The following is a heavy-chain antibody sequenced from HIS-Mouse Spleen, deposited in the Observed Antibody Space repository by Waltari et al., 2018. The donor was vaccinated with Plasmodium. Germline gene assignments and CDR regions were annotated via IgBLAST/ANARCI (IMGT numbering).Heavy chain of an antibody. D-gene: IGHD5-18*01. Sequence: QVQLQESGPGLVKPSETLSLTCTVSGGSISRYYWSWIRQPPGTGLEWIGYIYYSGGTNYNPSLKSRVTISVDTSKNQFSLKLSSVTAADTAVYYCARLRYSYGYFDYWGQGTLVTVSS. J-gene: IGHJ4*02. CDR1: GGSISRYY. CDR2: IYYSGGT. CDR3: ARLRYSYGYFDY. V-gene: IGHV4-59*08.